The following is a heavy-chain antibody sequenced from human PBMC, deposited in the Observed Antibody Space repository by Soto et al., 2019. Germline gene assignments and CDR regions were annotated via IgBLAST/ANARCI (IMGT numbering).Heavy chain of an antibody. J-gene: IGHJ4*02. Sequence: SETLSLTCAVSGGSFTSNNWWTWVRQPPGQGLEWIGEIYRTGSTNYNPSLKSRVTISLDKSENQFSLKVTSLTAADTAVYYCASRDPGTSVDYWGQETLVTVSS. CDR3: ASRDPGTSVDY. D-gene: IGHD1-7*01. CDR1: GGSFTSNNW. V-gene: IGHV4-4*02. CDR2: IYRTGST.